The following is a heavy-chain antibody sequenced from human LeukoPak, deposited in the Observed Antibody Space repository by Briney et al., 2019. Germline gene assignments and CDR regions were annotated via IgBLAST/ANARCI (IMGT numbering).Heavy chain of an antibody. D-gene: IGHD3-16*01. J-gene: IGHJ2*01. Sequence: PGGSLRLSCAASGFTFSSYAMHWVRQAPGKGLEYVSAISSNGGSTYYANSVKGRFTISRDNSKNTLYLQMGSLRAEDMAVYYCARVWGYDDPTSWYFDLWGRGTLVTVSS. CDR2: ISSNGGST. CDR3: ARVWGYDDPTSWYFDL. CDR1: GFTFSSYA. V-gene: IGHV3-64*01.